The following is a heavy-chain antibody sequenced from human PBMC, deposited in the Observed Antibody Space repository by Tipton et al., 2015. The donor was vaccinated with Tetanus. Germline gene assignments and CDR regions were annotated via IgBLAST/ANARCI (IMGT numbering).Heavy chain of an antibody. D-gene: IGHD1-26*01. J-gene: IGHJ6*02. CDR2: IYYSGST. CDR3: ARDFRERSGTFFSFYYAMDV. CDR1: GGSLSTFY. V-gene: IGHV4-4*07. Sequence: TLSLTCTVSGGSLSTFYWNWIRQPAGKGLEWIGRIYYSGSTNYNPSLKSRVTMSIDTSKNQFSLQLTTVTAGDPAVYYWARDFRERSGTFFSFYYAMDVWGQGATVPVSS.